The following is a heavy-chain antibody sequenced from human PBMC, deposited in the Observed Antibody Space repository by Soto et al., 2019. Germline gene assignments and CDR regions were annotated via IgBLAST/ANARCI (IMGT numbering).Heavy chain of an antibody. D-gene: IGHD2-2*01. Sequence: QVQLQESGPGLVKPSQTLSLTCTVSGGSITSSGYYWSWIRQHPGEGLEWIGFTSNSGSTSYNPYPTSRVSTAVDASSSQCSLNLKSVTAAETAVYYCARGGGSTKVDYWGQGTLVTVSP. CDR1: GGSITSSGYY. V-gene: IGHV4-31*03. CDR2: TSNSGST. J-gene: IGHJ4*02. CDR3: ARGGGSTKVDY.